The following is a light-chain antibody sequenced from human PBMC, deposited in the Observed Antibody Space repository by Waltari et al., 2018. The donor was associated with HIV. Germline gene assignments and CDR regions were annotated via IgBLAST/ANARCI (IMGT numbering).Light chain of an antibody. V-gene: IGLV2-23*02. Sequence: QSALTQPASVSESPGQSITISCTGTGSDIGNYNLVSWYQQYPGKAPKLIIYQVNKRPSRVFSRLSASQSGNTASLTVSGLQAEDEADYYCSSYACSSTLWVFVGGTQLTVL. CDR3: SSYACSSTLWV. CDR1: GSDIGNYNL. J-gene: IGLJ3*02. CDR2: QVN.